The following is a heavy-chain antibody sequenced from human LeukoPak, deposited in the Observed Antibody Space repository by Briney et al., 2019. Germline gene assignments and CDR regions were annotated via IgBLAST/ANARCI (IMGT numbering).Heavy chain of an antibody. V-gene: IGHV3-30-3*01. CDR1: GFTFSSYA. Sequence: GRSLRLSCAASGFTFSSYAMHWVRQAPGKGLEWVAVISYDGSNKYYADSVKGRFTISRDNSKNTLYLQMNSLRAEDTAMYYCARSYYYGSGSSSWGQGTLVTVSS. J-gene: IGHJ5*02. CDR3: ARSYYYGSGSSS. CDR2: ISYDGSNK. D-gene: IGHD3-10*01.